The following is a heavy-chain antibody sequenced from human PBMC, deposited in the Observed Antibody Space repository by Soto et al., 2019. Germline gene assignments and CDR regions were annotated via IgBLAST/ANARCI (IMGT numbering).Heavy chain of an antibody. J-gene: IGHJ6*01. V-gene: IGHV4-30-4*02. CDR2: IHDNGGT. D-gene: IGHD5-12*01. CDR1: ADWVGSRHSG. Sequence: DTIPRACTVSADWVGSRHSGSRCIRQPPGKGLEWIGYIHDNGGTHYSPSLQSRISMSIDTSKNHISLRLSSVTAADTAVYYGARDQVDKEMYSYGMDVWGHGTTVT. CDR3: ARDQVDKEMYSYGMDV.